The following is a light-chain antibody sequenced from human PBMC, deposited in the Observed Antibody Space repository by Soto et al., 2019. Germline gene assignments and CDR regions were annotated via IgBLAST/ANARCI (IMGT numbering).Light chain of an antibody. CDR2: GNR. CDR1: SSNIGTGYE. J-gene: IGLJ1*01. V-gene: IGLV1-40*03. CDR3: QSYDTRLYSV. Sequence: QSALTQPPSVSGAPGQSVTISCTGSSSNIGTGYEVQWYQQLPGTVPRLLIFGNRNRTSGVPDRFSGSKSGASAFLAITGLQADDEADYYCQSYDTRLYSVFGSGTKVTVL.